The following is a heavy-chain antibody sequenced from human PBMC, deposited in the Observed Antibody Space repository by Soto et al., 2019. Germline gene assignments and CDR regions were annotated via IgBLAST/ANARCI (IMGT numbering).Heavy chain of an antibody. D-gene: IGHD6-25*01. V-gene: IGHV4-39*01. CDR2: VYYRGRS. J-gene: IGHJ4*02. CDR3: LSQRPTVPTQAYFDY. Sequence: PSETLWLTWTVSGGCVTNSRYYWGWIRQSPGEGLEWIGSVYYRGRSYSKSSVKTRVTISVDTSKNRFSLSLNSVTASDTAVYFCLSQRPTVPTQAYFDYWGPGALVTVSS. CDR1: GGCVTNSRYY.